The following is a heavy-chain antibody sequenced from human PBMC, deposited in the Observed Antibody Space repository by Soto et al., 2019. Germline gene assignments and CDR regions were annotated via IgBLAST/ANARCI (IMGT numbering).Heavy chain of an antibody. D-gene: IGHD2-15*01. CDR3: ARVVRGVRYCSGGSCYSPRYYYMDV. CDR1: GGSFSGYY. V-gene: IGHV4-34*01. CDR2: INHSGST. J-gene: IGHJ6*03. Sequence: PSETLSLTCAVYGGSFSGYYWSWIRQPPGKGLEWIGEINHSGSTNYNPSLKSRVTISVDTSKNQFSLKLSSVTAADTAVYYCARVVRGVRYCSGGSCYSPRYYYMDVWGKGTTVTVSS.